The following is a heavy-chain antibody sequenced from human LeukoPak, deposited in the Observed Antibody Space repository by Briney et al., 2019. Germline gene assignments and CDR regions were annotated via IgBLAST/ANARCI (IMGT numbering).Heavy chain of an antibody. CDR2: IYTNGNT. CDR3: VYGDYPLTY. Sequence: GGSLRLSCVASGLTVTNNYWNWVRQPPGKGPEWISLIYTNGNTQYADSVKGRFTFSRDISENTLYLQMNSLRVEDTGVYYCVYGDYPLTYWGQGTLVSVSS. D-gene: IGHD4-17*01. V-gene: IGHV3-66*01. CDR1: GLTVTNNY. J-gene: IGHJ4*02.